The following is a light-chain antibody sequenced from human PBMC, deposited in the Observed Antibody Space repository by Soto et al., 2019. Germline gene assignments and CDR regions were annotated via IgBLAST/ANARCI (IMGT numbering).Light chain of an antibody. CDR3: CSFTSISTGVL. V-gene: IGLV2-14*01. Sequence: QSALTQPASVSGSPGQSITISCTGASIDVGDYSYVSWYQHHPGQAPELLIYEVSNRPSGVSHRFSGSKSGNTASLTISGLQAEDEADYYCCSFTSISTGVLFGGGTQLTVL. CDR2: EVS. CDR1: SIDVGDYSY. J-gene: IGLJ2*01.